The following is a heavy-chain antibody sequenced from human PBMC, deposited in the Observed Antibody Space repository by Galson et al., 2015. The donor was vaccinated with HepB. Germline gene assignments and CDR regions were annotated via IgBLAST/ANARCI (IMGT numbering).Heavy chain of an antibody. D-gene: IGHD4-17*01. CDR3: ARLYGTTPDY. CDR2: IYYSGST. V-gene: IGHV4-30-4*08. Sequence: WVRQPPGKGLEWIGYIYYSGSTYYNPSLKSRVTISVDTSKNQFSLKLSSVTAADTAVYYCARLYGTTPDYGGQGTLVTVSS. J-gene: IGHJ4*02.